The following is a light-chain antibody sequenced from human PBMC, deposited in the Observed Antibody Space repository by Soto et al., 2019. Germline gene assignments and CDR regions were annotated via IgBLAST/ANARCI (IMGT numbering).Light chain of an antibody. V-gene: IGLV1-40*01. CDR3: QSYDSSSVV. Sequence: QSVLTQPPSVSGAPGQRVTISCTGSSSNIGAGYDVHWYQQLPETAPKLLIYGNSNRPSGVPDRFSGSKSGTSASLAITGLQAEDEADYYCQSYDSSSVVFGGGTKLTVL. J-gene: IGLJ2*01. CDR2: GNS. CDR1: SSNIGAGYD.